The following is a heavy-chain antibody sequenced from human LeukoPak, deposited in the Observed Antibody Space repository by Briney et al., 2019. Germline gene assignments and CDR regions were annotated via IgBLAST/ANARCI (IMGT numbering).Heavy chain of an antibody. CDR1: GFTFSSYG. Sequence: TGRSLRLSCAASGFTFSSYGMHWVRQAPGKGLEWVAVISYDGSNKYYADSVKGRFTISRDNSKNTLYLQMNSLRAEDTAVYYCAKGDYGAIGYWGQGTLVTVSS. J-gene: IGHJ4*02. CDR3: AKGDYGAIGY. CDR2: ISYDGSNK. D-gene: IGHD4-17*01. V-gene: IGHV3-30*18.